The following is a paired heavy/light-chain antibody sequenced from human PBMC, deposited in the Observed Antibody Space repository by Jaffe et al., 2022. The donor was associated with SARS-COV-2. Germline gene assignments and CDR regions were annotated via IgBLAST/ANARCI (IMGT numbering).Light chain of an antibody. J-gene: IGLJ2*01. V-gene: IGLV1-44*01. CDR3: AAWDDSLNGLV. CDR2: TNN. CDR1: SSNIGSNT. Sequence: QSVLTQPPSASGTPGQRVTISCSGSSSNIGSNTVNWYQQLPGTAPKLLIYTNNQRPSGVPDRFSGSKSGTSASLAISGLQSEDEADYYCAAWDDSLNGLVFGGGTKLTVL.
Heavy chain of an antibody. CDR2: IYISGRT. Sequence: QVQLQESGPGLVKPSQTLSLTCSVSGGSISSGSYYWSWIRQPAGKGLEWIGRIYISGRTNYNPSLKSRVTISVDTSKNQFSLKLSSVTAADTAVYYCARARYSSGWYYYYYGMDVWGQGTTVTVSS. J-gene: IGHJ6*02. CDR3: ARARYSSGWYYYYYGMDV. V-gene: IGHV4-61*02. CDR1: GGSISSGSYY. D-gene: IGHD6-19*01.